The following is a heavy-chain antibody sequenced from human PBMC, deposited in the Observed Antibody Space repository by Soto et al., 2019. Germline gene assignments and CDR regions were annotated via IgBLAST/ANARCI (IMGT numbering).Heavy chain of an antibody. CDR2: IYYSGST. CDR1: GGSISSSSYY. CDR3: ARYDFYGDYVYDY. J-gene: IGHJ4*02. D-gene: IGHD4-17*01. V-gene: IGHV4-39*01. Sequence: SETLSLTCTVSGGSISSSSYYWGWIRQPPGKGLEWIGSIYYSGSTYYNPSLKSRVTISVETSKNQFSLKLSSVTAADTAVYYCARYDFYGDYVYDYWGQGTLVTVSS.